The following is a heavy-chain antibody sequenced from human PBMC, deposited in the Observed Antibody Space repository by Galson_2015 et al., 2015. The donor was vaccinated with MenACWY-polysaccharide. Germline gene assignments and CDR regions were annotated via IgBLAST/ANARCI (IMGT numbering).Heavy chain of an antibody. CDR3: ARAGITMPNSRDAFDI. CDR1: GYSFTNYY. Sequence: SVKVSCKASGYSFTNYYIHWLRQAPGQGLEWMGWINTNTGNPTYAQGFTGRFVFSLDTSVSTTYLQVSSLKAEDTAVYYCARAGITMPNSRDAFDIWGQGALVTVSS. D-gene: IGHD3-10*01. V-gene: IGHV7-4-1*02. J-gene: IGHJ3*02. CDR2: INTNTGNP.